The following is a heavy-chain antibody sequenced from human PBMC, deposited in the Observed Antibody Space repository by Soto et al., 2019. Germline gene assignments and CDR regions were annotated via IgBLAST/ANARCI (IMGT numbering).Heavy chain of an antibody. V-gene: IGHV3-30-3*01. CDR1: GFTFSSYA. D-gene: IGHD3-22*01. Sequence: QVQLVESGGGVVQPGRSLRLSCAASGFTFSSYAMHWVRQAPGKGLEWVAVISYDGSNKYYADSVKGRFTISRDNSKNTLYLQMNSLRAEDTAVYYCARDRRYYESSGWNDYWGQGTLVTVSS. J-gene: IGHJ4*02. CDR3: ARDRRYYESSGWNDY. CDR2: ISYDGSNK.